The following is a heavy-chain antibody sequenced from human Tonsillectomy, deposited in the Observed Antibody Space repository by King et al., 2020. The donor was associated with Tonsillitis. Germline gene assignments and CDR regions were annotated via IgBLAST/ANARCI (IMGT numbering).Heavy chain of an antibody. CDR1: GFTFSSYG. CDR3: AKDLTAAKGFYYYGMDV. V-gene: IGHV3-30*18. D-gene: IGHD2-2*01. Sequence: VQLVESGGGVVQPGRSLRLSCAASGFTFSSYGMHWVRQAPGKGLEWVAVISYDGSNKYYADSVKGRFTISRDNSKNTLNLQMNSLRAEDTAVYYCAKDLTAAKGFYYYGMDVWGQGTTVTVSS. CDR2: ISYDGSNK. J-gene: IGHJ6*02.